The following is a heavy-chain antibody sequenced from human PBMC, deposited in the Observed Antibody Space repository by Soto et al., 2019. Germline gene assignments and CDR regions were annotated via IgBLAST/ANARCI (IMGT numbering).Heavy chain of an antibody. D-gene: IGHD1-26*01. CDR2: INHSGST. CDR1: GGTFSGYY. V-gene: IGHV4-34*01. Sequence: SXTQSGTCAVYGGTFSGYYWSWIRQPPGKGLEWIGEINHSGSTNYNPSLKSRVTISVDTSKNQFSLKLSSVTAADTAVYYCARGDGNIWGQGTMVTVSS. CDR3: ARGDGNI. J-gene: IGHJ3*02.